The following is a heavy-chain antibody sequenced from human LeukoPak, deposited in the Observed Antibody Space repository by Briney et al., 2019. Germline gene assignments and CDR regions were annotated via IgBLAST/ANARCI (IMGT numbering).Heavy chain of an antibody. CDR2: FDPEDGET. Sequence: GASVKVSCKVSGYTLTELSMHWVRQAPGKGLEWMGGFDPEDGETIYAQKFQGRVTMTEDTSTDTAYMELSSLRAEDTAVYYCAPLGGYYDILTGKAADYWGQGTLVTASS. D-gene: IGHD3-9*01. V-gene: IGHV1-24*01. J-gene: IGHJ4*02. CDR1: GYTLTELS. CDR3: APLGGYYDILTGKAADY.